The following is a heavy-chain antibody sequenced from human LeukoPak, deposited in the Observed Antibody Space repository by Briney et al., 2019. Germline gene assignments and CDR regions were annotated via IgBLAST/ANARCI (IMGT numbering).Heavy chain of an antibody. D-gene: IGHD1-7*01. Sequence: GGSLRLSCAASGFTFSSYWMSWVRQAPGKGLEWVANIKQDGSEKYYVDSVKGRFTISRDNAKNSLYLQMNSLRAEDTAVYYCARDNTPDWNYVDAFDIWGQGTMVTVSS. V-gene: IGHV3-7*01. CDR2: IKQDGSEK. CDR3: ARDNTPDWNYVDAFDI. J-gene: IGHJ3*02. CDR1: GFTFSSYW.